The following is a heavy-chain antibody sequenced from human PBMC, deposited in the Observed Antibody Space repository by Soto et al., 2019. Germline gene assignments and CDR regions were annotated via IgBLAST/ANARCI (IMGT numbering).Heavy chain of an antibody. CDR1: GYTFTSYD. D-gene: IGHD3-3*01. Sequence: ASVKVSCKASGYTFTSYDINWVLQATGEGLQWMGWMNPNSGNTGYAQKFQGRVTMTRNTSISTAYMELSSLRSEDTAVYYCARGRYDFWSGYYRAPYGMDVWGQGTTVTDSS. CDR2: MNPNSGNT. CDR3: ARGRYDFWSGYYRAPYGMDV. V-gene: IGHV1-8*01. J-gene: IGHJ6*02.